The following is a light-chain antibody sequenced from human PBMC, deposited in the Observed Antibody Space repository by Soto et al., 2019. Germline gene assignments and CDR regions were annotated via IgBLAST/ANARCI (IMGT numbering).Light chain of an antibody. CDR2: GAS. CDR3: QQYGSSPWT. V-gene: IGKV3-20*01. Sequence: EIVLTQSPGTLSLSPGERATLSCRASQSVSSSYLAWYQQKPGQAPRLLIYGASSWATGIPDRFSGSGSGTEFTLTITRLEPEDFAVYYCQQYGSSPWTFGQGTKVEIK. J-gene: IGKJ1*01. CDR1: QSVSSSY.